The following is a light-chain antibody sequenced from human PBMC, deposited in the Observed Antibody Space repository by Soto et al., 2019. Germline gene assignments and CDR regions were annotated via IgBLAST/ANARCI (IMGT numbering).Light chain of an antibody. CDR1: QSVSSY. Sequence: EIVLTQSPDTLSLSPGETATLSCRASQSVSSYLAWYQHKPGQAPRLLIYDASHRATGIPARFSGSGSGADFTLTITRLEPDDFALYYCQQRRHWPMSTFGQGTKLEIK. CDR2: DAS. CDR3: QQRRHWPMST. J-gene: IGKJ2*01. V-gene: IGKV3-11*01.